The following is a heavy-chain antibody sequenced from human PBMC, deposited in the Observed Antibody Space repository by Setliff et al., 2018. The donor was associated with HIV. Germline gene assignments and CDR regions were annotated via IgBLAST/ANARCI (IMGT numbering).Heavy chain of an antibody. V-gene: IGHV3-48*03. Sequence: GGSLRLSCAASGFAFSTFDMNWVRQAPGKGLEWVSAVGVGGGATYYADSVKGRFTVSRDNAKNSLYLQMNSLRAEDTAIYYCARDDPAGGIDYWGQGTLVTVSS. CDR1: GFAFSTFD. CDR2: VGVGGGAT. J-gene: IGHJ4*02. CDR3: ARDDPAGGIDY. D-gene: IGHD1-26*01.